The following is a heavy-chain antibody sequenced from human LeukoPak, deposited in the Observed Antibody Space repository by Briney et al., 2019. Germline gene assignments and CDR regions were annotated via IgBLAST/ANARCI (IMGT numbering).Heavy chain of an antibody. J-gene: IGHJ4*02. V-gene: IGHV3-48*03. Sequence: GGSLRLSCAASGSTFSSYETNWVRQPPGKGLEWVSYISSSGSTIYYADSVKGRFTISRDNTKNTLYLQMNSLRAEDTAVYYCARDLVRQQLVNYFDYWGQETLVTVSS. D-gene: IGHD6-13*01. CDR1: GSTFSSYE. CDR3: ARDLVRQQLVNYFDY. CDR2: ISSSGSTI.